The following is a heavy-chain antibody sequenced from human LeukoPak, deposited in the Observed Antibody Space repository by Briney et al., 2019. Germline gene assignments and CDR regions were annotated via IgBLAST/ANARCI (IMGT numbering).Heavy chain of an antibody. CDR2: ISSSGSTI. CDR1: GFTFSSYE. J-gene: IGHJ4*02. D-gene: IGHD6-19*01. CDR3: ARDSGYSSGWLN. V-gene: IGHV3-48*03. Sequence: PGGSLRLSCAASGFTFSSYEMNWVRQAPGKGLEWVSYISSSGSTIYYADSVKGRFTISRGNAKNSLYLQMNSLRAEDTAVYYCARDSGYSSGWLNWGQGTLVTVSS.